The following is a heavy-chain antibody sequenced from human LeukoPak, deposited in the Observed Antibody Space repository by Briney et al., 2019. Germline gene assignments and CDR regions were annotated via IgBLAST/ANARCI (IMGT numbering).Heavy chain of an antibody. J-gene: IGHJ4*02. CDR2: INSDGSST. V-gene: IGHV3-74*01. Sequence: GGSLRLSCAASGFTFSSYWMHWVRQAPGKGLVWVSRINSDGSSTSYADSVKGRFTISRDNSKNTLYLQMNSLGAEDTAVYYCAALKDPYYFDYWGQGTLVTVSS. CDR3: AALKDPYYFDY. CDR1: GFTFSSYW.